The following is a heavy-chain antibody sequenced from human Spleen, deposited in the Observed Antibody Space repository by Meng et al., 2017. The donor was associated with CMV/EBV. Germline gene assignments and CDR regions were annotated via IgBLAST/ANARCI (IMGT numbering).Heavy chain of an antibody. CDR1: GGTFSNFA. J-gene: IGHJ4*02. D-gene: IGHD3-3*01. CDR3: ASLTYYDFPTFDY. Sequence: SVKVSCKASGGTFSNFAISWVRQAPGQGLEWMGGIIPMIDIPNYAQKMQGRVTITADKFTSTAYMELTSLRSEDTAVYYCASLTYYDFPTFDYWGQGTLVTVSS. CDR2: IIPMIDIP. V-gene: IGHV1-69*10.